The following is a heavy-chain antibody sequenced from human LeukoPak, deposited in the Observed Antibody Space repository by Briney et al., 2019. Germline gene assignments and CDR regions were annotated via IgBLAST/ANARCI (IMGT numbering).Heavy chain of an antibody. D-gene: IGHD2-2*02. Sequence: GASVKVSCKASGYTFTGYYMHWVRQAPGQGLEWMGWINPNSGGTNYAQKFQGRVTMTRDTSISTAYMELSRLRSDDTAVYYCARLNRQVVPNAIGWVHPWGQGTLVTVSS. CDR3: ARLNRQVVPNAIGWVHP. J-gene: IGHJ5*02. V-gene: IGHV1-2*02. CDR1: GYTFTGYY. CDR2: INPNSGGT.